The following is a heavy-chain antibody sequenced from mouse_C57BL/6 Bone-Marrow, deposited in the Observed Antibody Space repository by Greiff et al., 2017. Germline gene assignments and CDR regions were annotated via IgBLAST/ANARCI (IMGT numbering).Heavy chain of an antibody. V-gene: IGHV1-15*01. CDR3: TRNPIEGY. CDR2: IDPETGGT. CDR1: GYTFTDYE. J-gene: IGHJ2*01. Sequence: VQLQLSGAELVRPGASVTLSCKASGYTFTDYEMHWVKQTPVHGLEWIGAIDPETGGTAYNQKFKGKAILTADKSSSTAYMELRSLTSEDSAVYYCTRNPIEGYWGQGTTLTVSS.